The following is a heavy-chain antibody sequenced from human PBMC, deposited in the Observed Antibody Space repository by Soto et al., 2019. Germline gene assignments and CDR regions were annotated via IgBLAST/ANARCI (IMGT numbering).Heavy chain of an antibody. D-gene: IGHD3-9*01. CDR2: ISGSGGST. J-gene: IGHJ5*02. V-gene: IGHV3-23*01. Sequence: GSLRLSCAASGFTFSSYAMSWVRQAPGKGLEWVSAISGSGGSTYYADSVKGRFTISRDNSKNTLYLQMNSLRAEDTAVYYCAKGAYDILTGYRVTAHNWFDPWGQGTLVTVS. CDR3: AKGAYDILTGYRVTAHNWFDP. CDR1: GFTFSSYA.